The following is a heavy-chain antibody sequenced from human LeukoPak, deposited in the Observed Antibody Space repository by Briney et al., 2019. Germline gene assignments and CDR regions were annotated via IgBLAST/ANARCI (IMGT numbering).Heavy chain of an antibody. CDR2: IKQDGSEK. J-gene: IGHJ4*02. CDR3: AREGYSSSWPFDY. V-gene: IGHV3-7*01. D-gene: IGHD6-13*01. CDR1: GFTFSSYW. Sequence: PGGSLRLSCAASGFTFSSYWMSWVRQAPGKGLEWVANIKQDGSEKYYVDSVKGRFTISRDNAKNSLCLQMNSLRAEDTAVYYCAREGYSSSWPFDYWGQGTLVTVSS.